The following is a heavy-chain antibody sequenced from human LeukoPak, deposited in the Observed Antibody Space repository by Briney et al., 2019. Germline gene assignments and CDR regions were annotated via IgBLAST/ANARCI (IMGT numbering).Heavy chain of an antibody. D-gene: IGHD2-21*02. CDR1: GFTFSTYA. CDR3: AKTLSGDRATLDF. Sequence: PGGSLRLSCVASGFTFSTYAMHWVRQGPGKGLEWVALILYDGSNENYTHSVKGRFTISRDNSKNTLFLQMNSLRREDTAVYYCAKTLSGDRATLDFWGQGTLVTVSS. J-gene: IGHJ1*01. CDR2: ILYDGSNE. V-gene: IGHV3-30*18.